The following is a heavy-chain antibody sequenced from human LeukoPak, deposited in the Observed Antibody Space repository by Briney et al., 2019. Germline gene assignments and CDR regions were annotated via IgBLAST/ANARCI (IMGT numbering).Heavy chain of an antibody. Sequence: PGGSLRLSCAASGFTVSSKYMSWVRQAPGKGLEWVSVIYSGGSTYYADSVKGRFTISRDNSKNTLYVHMNSLRAEDTAVYYCAREGCRRDTSCYRGAFDIWGQGTMVTVSS. J-gene: IGHJ3*02. V-gene: IGHV3-53*01. CDR3: AREGCRRDTSCYRGAFDI. CDR1: GFTVSSKY. D-gene: IGHD2-2*01. CDR2: IYSGGST.